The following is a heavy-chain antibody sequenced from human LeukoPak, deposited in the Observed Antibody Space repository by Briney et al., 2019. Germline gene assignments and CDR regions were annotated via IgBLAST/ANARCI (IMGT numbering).Heavy chain of an antibody. D-gene: IGHD2-2*02. J-gene: IGHJ5*02. CDR1: GFTFSSYS. Sequence: PGGSLRLSCAASGFTFSSYSMNWVRQAPGKGLEWVSSISSSSSYIYYADSVKGRFTISRDNAKNSLYLQMNSLRAEDTAVYYCARVDGHCSSTSCYTVHNWFDPWGREPWSPSPQ. CDR2: ISSSSSYI. V-gene: IGHV3-21*01. CDR3: ARVDGHCSSTSCYTVHNWFDP.